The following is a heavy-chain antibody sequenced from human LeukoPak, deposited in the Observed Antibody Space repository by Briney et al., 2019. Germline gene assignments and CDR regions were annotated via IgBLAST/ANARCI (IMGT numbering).Heavy chain of an antibody. D-gene: IGHD3-22*01. CDR1: GYTFTSYG. CDR3: AGGVYSSGYYCDS. Sequence: GASVKVSRKASGYTFTSYGITWVRQAPGQGLEWMGWISAYNGDTNYAQTFQGRVTMATDTSTSTAYMELRSLRSDDTAVYYCAGGVYSSGYYCDSWGQGTLVTVSS. CDR2: ISAYNGDT. J-gene: IGHJ5*01. V-gene: IGHV1-18*01.